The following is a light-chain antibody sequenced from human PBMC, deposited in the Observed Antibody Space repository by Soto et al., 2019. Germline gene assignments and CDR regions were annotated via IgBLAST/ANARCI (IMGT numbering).Light chain of an antibody. CDR2: RDN. CDR3: QVWDSSTGVV. CDR1: NIGSKN. J-gene: IGLJ2*01. V-gene: IGLV3-9*01. Sequence: SYELTQPLSVSVALGQTARITCGGNNIGSKNVHWYQQKPGQAPVLVIYRDNNRPSGIPERFSGSNSGNTATLTISRAQAGEEADYYCQVWDSSTGVVFGGGTKLTVL.